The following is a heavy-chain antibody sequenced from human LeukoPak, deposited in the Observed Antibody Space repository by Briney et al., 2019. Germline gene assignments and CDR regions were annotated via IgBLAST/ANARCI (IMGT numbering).Heavy chain of an antibody. V-gene: IGHV3-11*04. D-gene: IGHD4-17*01. CDR2: ISSSGSTI. CDR3: ARDVDDYGDYVGWFDP. J-gene: IGHJ5*02. Sequence: GGSLRLSCAASGFTFSDYYMSWIRQAPGKGLEWVSYISSSGSTIYYADSVKGRFTISRDNAKNSQYLQMNSLRAEDTAVYYCARDVDDYGDYVGWFDPWGQGTLVTVSS. CDR1: GFTFSDYY.